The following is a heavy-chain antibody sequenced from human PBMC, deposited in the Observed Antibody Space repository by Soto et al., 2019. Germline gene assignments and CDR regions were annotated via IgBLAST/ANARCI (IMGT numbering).Heavy chain of an antibody. CDR1: GYTFTSYG. D-gene: IGHD2-15*01. V-gene: IGHV1-18*04. CDR3: ASASPVQGRMLVADPPFDY. Sequence: QVQLVQSGAEVKKPGASVKVSCKASGYTFTSYGISWVRQAPGQGLEWMGWISAYNGNTNYAQKLQGRVTMTTDTSTSTAYMELRSLRSDDTAVYYCASASPVQGRMLVADPPFDYWGQGTLVTVSS. CDR2: ISAYNGNT. J-gene: IGHJ4*02.